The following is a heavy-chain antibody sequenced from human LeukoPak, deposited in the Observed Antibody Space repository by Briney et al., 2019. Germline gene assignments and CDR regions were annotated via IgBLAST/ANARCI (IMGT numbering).Heavy chain of an antibody. CDR3: ARVKRAFSYYDSSGYSDY. D-gene: IGHD3-22*01. CDR1: GFTFSSYG. V-gene: IGHV3-33*01. CDR2: IWYDGSNK. J-gene: IGHJ4*02. Sequence: GGSLRLSCAASGFTFSSYGMHWVRQAPGKGLEWVAVIWYDGSNKYYADSVKGRFTISRDNSKNTLYLQMNSLRAEDTAVYYCARVKRAFSYYDSSGYSDYWGQGTLVTVSS.